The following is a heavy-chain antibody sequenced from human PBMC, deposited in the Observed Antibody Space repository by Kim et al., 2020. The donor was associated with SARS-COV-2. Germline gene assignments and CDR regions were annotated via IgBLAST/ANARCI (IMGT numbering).Heavy chain of an antibody. CDR1: GDTFTSNW. CDR3: ASQKRGLEVAGSFDY. J-gene: IGHJ4*02. Sequence: GESLKISCKGSGDTFTSNWIGWVRQIPGKGLEWMGIIYPDDSNTRYSPSFQGQVTISADKSITTAYLQWSSLKASDTAMYYCASQKRGLEVAGSFDYWGQGTLVTVSS. CDR2: IYPDDSNT. V-gene: IGHV5-51*01. D-gene: IGHD6-19*01.